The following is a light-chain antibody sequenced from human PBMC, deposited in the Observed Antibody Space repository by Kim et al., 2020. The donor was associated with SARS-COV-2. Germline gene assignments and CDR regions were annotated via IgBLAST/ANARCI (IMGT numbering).Light chain of an antibody. CDR3: YSYAGSNNWV. CDR2: EVN. J-gene: IGLJ3*02. V-gene: IGLV2-8*01. Sequence: GQSGTISLTGTSSEIGGYNYVSWYQQHPGKAPKLMIYEVNKRPSGVPDRFSGSKSGNTASLTVSGLQAEDEADYYCYSYAGSNNWVFGGGTQLTVL. CDR1: SSEIGGYNY.